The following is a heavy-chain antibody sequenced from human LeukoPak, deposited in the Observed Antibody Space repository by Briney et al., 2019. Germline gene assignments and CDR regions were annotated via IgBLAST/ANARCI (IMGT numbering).Heavy chain of an antibody. J-gene: IGHJ4*02. CDR1: GGSISSYY. CDR3: ARGGIAAAGVRRKIDY. V-gene: IGHV4-59*12. D-gene: IGHD6-13*01. CDR2: IYYSGST. Sequence: SETLSLTCTVSGGSISSYYWSWIRQPPGKGLEWIGYIYYSGSTNYNPSLKSRVTISVDTSKNQFSLKLSSVTAADTAVYYRARGGIAAAGVRRKIDYWGQGTLVTVSS.